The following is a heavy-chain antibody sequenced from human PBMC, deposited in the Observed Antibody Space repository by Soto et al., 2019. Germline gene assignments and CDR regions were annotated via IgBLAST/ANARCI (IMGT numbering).Heavy chain of an antibody. CDR2: IYYSGST. CDR3: ARSHNSSGDFDI. J-gene: IGHJ3*02. CDR1: GGSISSYY. V-gene: IGHV4-59*08. Sequence: SETLSLTYTVSGGSISSYYWSWIRQPPGKGLEWIGYIYYSGSTNYNPSLKSRVTISVDTSKNQFSLKLSSVTAADTAVYYCARSHNSSGDFDIWGQGTMVTVSS. D-gene: IGHD6-19*01.